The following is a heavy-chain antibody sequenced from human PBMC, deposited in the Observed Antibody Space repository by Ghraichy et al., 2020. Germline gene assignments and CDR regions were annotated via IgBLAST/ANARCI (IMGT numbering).Heavy chain of an antibody. J-gene: IGHJ3*02. CDR3: ARVWMLPSSGSDI. D-gene: IGHD2-15*01. CDR1: GFTFSSYW. Sequence: GESLRLSCAASGFTFSSYWMHWVRQAPGKGLVWVSRINSDGSSTSYADSVKGRFTISRDNAKNTLYLQMNSLRAEDTAVYYCARVWMLPSSGSDIWGQGTMVTVSS. CDR2: INSDGSST. V-gene: IGHV3-74*01.